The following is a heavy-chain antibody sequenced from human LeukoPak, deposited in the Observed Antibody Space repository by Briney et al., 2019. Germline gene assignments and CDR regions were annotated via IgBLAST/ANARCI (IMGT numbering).Heavy chain of an antibody. CDR3: AKDRAYGQFLWGNDY. D-gene: IGHD2-21*01. CDR2: ISYDGSYK. J-gene: IGHJ4*02. Sequence: GGSLRLSCAASGFTFSSYAMHWVRQAPGKGLEWVALISYDGSYKYYADSVKGRFTISRDNSKNTLYLQMNSLRAEDTALYYCAKDRAYGQFLWGNDYWGQGTLVTVSS. CDR1: GFTFSSYA. V-gene: IGHV3-30*04.